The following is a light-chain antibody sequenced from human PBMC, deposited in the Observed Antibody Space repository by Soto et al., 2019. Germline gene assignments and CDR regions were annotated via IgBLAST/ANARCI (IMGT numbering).Light chain of an antibody. Sequence: QSVLTQPRSSSGTPGQRGTISCSGSSSNIVTNFVYCYQQLPGTAPKHLVFSNAQRTSVVPDRFSGSRSGTSASLAISGLRSADEADDYCAAWDDSLSAWVFGGGTKLTV. CDR1: SSNIVTNF. V-gene: IGLV1-47*02. CDR2: SNA. J-gene: IGLJ3*02. CDR3: AAWDDSLSAWV.